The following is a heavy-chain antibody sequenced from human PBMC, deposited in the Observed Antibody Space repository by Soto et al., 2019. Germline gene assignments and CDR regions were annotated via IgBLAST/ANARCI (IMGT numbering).Heavy chain of an antibody. J-gene: IGHJ4*02. Sequence: PGGSLRLSCAASGFTFSSYAMSWVRQAPGKGLEWVSAISGSGGSTYYADSVKGRFTISRDNSKNTLYLQMNSLRAEDTAVYYCAKGGLFLEWLLRFDYWGQGTLVTVSS. V-gene: IGHV3-23*01. CDR2: ISGSGGST. CDR3: AKGGLFLEWLLRFDY. CDR1: GFTFSSYA. D-gene: IGHD3-3*01.